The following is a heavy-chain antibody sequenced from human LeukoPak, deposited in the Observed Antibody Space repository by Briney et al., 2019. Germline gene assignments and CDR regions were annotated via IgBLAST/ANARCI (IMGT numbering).Heavy chain of an antibody. V-gene: IGHV4-59*01. CDR2: IYYSGST. J-gene: IGHJ4*02. Sequence: PSETLSLTCTGSDGSISGYYWSWIRQPPGKGPEWIGYIYYSGSTKYNPSLKSRVTISVDTSKNQFSLKLSSVTAADTAVYYCARIKMATIALDYWGQGTLVTVSS. D-gene: IGHD5-24*01. CDR3: ARIKMATIALDY. CDR1: DGSISGYY.